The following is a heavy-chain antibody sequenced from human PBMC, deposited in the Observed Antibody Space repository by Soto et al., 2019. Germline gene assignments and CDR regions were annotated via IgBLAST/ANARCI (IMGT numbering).Heavy chain of an antibody. CDR3: ARRAYYYVWGSYGTGGMDV. J-gene: IGHJ6*02. Sequence: PSETLSLTCTVSGGSISSSSYYWGWIRQPPGKGLEWIGSIYYSGSTYYNPSLKSRVTISVDTSKNQFSLKLSSVTAADTAVYYGARRAYYYVWGSYGTGGMDVGGQGNTGTVSS. D-gene: IGHD3-16*01. CDR2: IYYSGST. CDR1: GGSISSSSYY. V-gene: IGHV4-39*01.